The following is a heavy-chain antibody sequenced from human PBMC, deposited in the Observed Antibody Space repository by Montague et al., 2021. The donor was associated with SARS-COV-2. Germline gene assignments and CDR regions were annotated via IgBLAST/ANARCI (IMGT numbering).Heavy chain of an antibody. J-gene: IGHJ6*03. CDR1: GASMTNYY. CDR2: IYSSGST. D-gene: IGHD2-8*01. CDR3: ARNPEWWDSQYYHDYMDV. Sequence: SETLSLTCTVPGASMTNYYWSWIRQPPGKGLEWIGYIYSSGSTNSNPSLKSRVTMSVDTPKNQISLRLSSVTAADTAVYYCARNPEWWDSQYYHDYMDVWGKGTTVTVSS. V-gene: IGHV4-59*01.